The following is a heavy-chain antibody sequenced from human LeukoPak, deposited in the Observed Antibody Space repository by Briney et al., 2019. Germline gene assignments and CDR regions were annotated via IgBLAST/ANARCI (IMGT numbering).Heavy chain of an antibody. J-gene: IGHJ1*01. D-gene: IGHD4-23*01. CDR2: ISSSSSYI. Sequence: GGPLRLSCAASGFTFSSDAMSWVRQAPGKGLEWVSSISSSSSYIYYADSVKGRFTISRDNAKNSLYLQMNSLRAEDTAVYYCASYYGGNSLYFQHWGQGTLVTVSS. CDR3: ASYYGGNSLYFQH. V-gene: IGHV3-21*01. CDR1: GFTFSSDA.